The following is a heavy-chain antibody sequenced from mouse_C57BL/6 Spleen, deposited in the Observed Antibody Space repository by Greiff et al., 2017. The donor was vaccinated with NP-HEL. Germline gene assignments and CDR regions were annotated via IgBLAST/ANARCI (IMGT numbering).Heavy chain of an antibody. D-gene: IGHD3-1*01. J-gene: IGHJ3*01. Sequence: EVQLQQSGPELVKPGASVKISCKASGYTFTDYYMNWVKQSHGKSLEWIGDINPNNGGTSYNQKFKGKATLTVDKSSSTAYMELRSLTSEDSAVYYCARSGEGWFAYWGQGTLVTVSA. CDR3: ARSGEGWFAY. CDR2: INPNNGGT. V-gene: IGHV1-26*01. CDR1: GYTFTDYY.